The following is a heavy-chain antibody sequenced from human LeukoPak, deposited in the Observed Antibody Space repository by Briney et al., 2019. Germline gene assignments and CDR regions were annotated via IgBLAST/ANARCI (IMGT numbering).Heavy chain of an antibody. V-gene: IGHV3-23*01. J-gene: IGHJ4*02. D-gene: IGHD2-2*01. Sequence: GGSLRLSCAASGFTFSSYAMSWVRQAPGKGLEWVSAISGSGGSTYYADSVKGRFTISRDNSKSTLYLQMNSLRAEDAAVYYCAKGFCSSTSCYEEGYYFDYWGQGTLVTVSS. CDR2: ISGSGGST. CDR3: AKGFCSSTSCYEEGYYFDY. CDR1: GFTFSSYA.